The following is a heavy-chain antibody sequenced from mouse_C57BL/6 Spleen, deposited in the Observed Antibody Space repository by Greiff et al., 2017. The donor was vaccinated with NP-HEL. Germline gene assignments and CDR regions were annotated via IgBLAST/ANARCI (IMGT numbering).Heavy chain of an antibody. CDR2: ICPGDGDI. Sequence: VQLQQSGPELVKPGASVKISCKASGYAFSGSWMNWVKQRPGKGLEWIGRICPGDGDINYNGKFKGKATLTADKSSSTVYLQLSSLTSEDAAVYFCARSYDYVPAWFAYWGQGTLVTVSA. J-gene: IGHJ3*01. D-gene: IGHD2-4*01. CDR3: ARSYDYVPAWFAY. V-gene: IGHV1-82*01. CDR1: GYAFSGSW.